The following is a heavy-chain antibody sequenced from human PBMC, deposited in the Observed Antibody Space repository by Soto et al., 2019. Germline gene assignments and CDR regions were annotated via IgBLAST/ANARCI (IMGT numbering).Heavy chain of an antibody. Sequence: EVQLLESGGGLVQPGGSLRLSCAASGFTFSSYAMSWVRQAPGKGLEWVSGITGSGNRAYYADSVKGRFTISRDNSKNTLYLQMNSLRAEDPAIYYCAKDMFRDGVVIVGPFDPWGQGTLVTVSS. CDR2: ITGSGNRA. D-gene: IGHD3-3*01. V-gene: IGHV3-23*01. CDR3: AKDMFRDGVVIVGPFDP. CDR1: GFTFSSYA. J-gene: IGHJ5*02.